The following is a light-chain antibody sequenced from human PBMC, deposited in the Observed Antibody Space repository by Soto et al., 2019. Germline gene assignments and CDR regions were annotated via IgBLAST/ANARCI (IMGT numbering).Light chain of an antibody. CDR2: GTN. Sequence: QTVVTQEPSFSVSPGGTVTLTCALSSGSVSTSYYPRWYQQTPGQAPRTLIYGTNSRSSGVPDRFSGSILGNKAALTITGAQADDESDYYCVLYMGSGIWVFGGGTKLTVL. CDR3: VLYMGSGIWV. J-gene: IGLJ3*02. CDR1: SGSVSTSYY. V-gene: IGLV8-61*01.